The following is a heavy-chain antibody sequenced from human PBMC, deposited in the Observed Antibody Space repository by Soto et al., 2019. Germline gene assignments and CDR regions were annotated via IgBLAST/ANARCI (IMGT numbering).Heavy chain of an antibody. CDR2: ISSSSSYI. CDR1: GFTFSSYS. V-gene: IGHV3-21*01. Sequence: EVQLVESGGGLVKPGGSLRLSCAASGFTFSSYSMNWVRQAPGKGLEWVSSISSSSSYIYYADSVKGRFTISRDNAKNSLYLQMNSLRAEDTAVYYCARAGGGYSYGPKAYWGQGTLVTVSS. D-gene: IGHD5-18*01. CDR3: ARAGGGYSYGPKAY. J-gene: IGHJ4*02.